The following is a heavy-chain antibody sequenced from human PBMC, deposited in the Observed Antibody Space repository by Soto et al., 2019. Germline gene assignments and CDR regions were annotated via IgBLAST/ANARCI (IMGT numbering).Heavy chain of an antibody. CDR1: GGTFSSYA. CDR2: IIPIFGTA. D-gene: IGHD2-21*02. J-gene: IGHJ6*02. CDR3: ARKGVTTVVTPDYYYGMDV. V-gene: IGHV1-69*13. Sequence: SGKVSCKASGGTFSSYAISWVRQAPGQGLEWMGGIIPIFGTANYAQKFQGRVTITADESTSTAYMELSSLRAEDTAVYYCARKGVTTVVTPDYYYGMDVWGQGTTVTVSS.